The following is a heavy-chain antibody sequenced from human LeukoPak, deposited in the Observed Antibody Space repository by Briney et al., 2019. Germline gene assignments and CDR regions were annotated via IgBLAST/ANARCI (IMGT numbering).Heavy chain of an antibody. V-gene: IGHV1-2*02. D-gene: IGHD2-15*01. Sequence: VASVKVSCKASGYTFTGYYMHWVRQAPGQGLEWMGWINPNSGGTNYAQKFQGRVTMTRDTSISTAYMELSRLRSDDTAVYYCAGLGGLSGPYYFDYWGQGTLVTVSS. CDR1: GYTFTGYY. CDR2: INPNSGGT. CDR3: AGLGGLSGPYYFDY. J-gene: IGHJ4*02.